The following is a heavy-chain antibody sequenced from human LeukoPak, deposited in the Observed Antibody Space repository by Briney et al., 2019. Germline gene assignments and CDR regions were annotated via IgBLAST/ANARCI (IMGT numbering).Heavy chain of an antibody. CDR3: AKDLFSGSYSFYFYGLDL. CDR2: ISGSGGDT. J-gene: IGHJ6*02. Sequence: GGSLRLSCAASEFTFSTYPMNWVRQAPGQGLEWVSAISGSGGDTYYADSVKGRFTISRDNSKNTVYLQMNSLRAEDTAVYYCAKDLFSGSYSFYFYGLDLWGLGTTVTVSS. CDR1: EFTFSTYP. D-gene: IGHD3-10*01. V-gene: IGHV3-23*01.